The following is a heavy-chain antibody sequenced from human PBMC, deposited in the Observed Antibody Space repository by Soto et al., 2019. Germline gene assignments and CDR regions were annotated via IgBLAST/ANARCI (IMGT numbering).Heavy chain of an antibody. Sequence: SVKVSCKASGGTFSSYAISWVRQAPGQGLERMGGIIPIFGTANYAQKFQGRVTITADESTSTAYMDLSSLRSEDTAVYYCARGNSRPNSSGYYPPFDYWGQGVLVTVFS. CDR1: GGTFSSYA. CDR2: IIPIFGTA. D-gene: IGHD3-22*01. CDR3: ARGNSRPNSSGYYPPFDY. V-gene: IGHV1-69*13. J-gene: IGHJ4*02.